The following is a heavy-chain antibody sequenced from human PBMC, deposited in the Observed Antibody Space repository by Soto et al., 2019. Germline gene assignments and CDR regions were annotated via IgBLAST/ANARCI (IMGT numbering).Heavy chain of an antibody. CDR3: ARLTSGYSSSWHYGMDV. Sequence: QAQLVESGGGVVQPGRSLRLSCAASGFTFNSYGMHWVRQAPGKGLEWVAVISYDGSNKYYGDSVKGRFTVSRDNPKNTLYLQMNSLRVEDTAVYYCARLTSGYSSSWHYGMDVWGQGTTVTVSS. J-gene: IGHJ6*02. CDR1: GFTFNSYG. V-gene: IGHV3-30*03. D-gene: IGHD6-13*01. CDR2: ISYDGSNK.